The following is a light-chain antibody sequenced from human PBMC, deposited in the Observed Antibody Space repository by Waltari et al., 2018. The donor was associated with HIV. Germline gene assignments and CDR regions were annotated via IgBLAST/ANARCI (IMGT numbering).Light chain of an antibody. V-gene: IGLV1-40*01. CDR1: SSNIGAGYD. CDR2: GNS. Sequence: QSVLTQPPSVSGAPGQRVTISCTGSSSNIGAGYDVHWYQQLPGTAPKLLISGNSNRPSGVPDRFAGSKSGTAASLAITGLQAEDDADYYCQSYDSSLSGSGVFGGGTKLTVL. CDR3: QSYDSSLSGSGV. J-gene: IGLJ3*02.